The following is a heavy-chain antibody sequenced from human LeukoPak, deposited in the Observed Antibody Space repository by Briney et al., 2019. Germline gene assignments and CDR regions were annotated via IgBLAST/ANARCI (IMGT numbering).Heavy chain of an antibody. CDR2: ISYDGSNK. D-gene: IGHD1-26*01. V-gene: IGHV3-30*18. J-gene: IGHJ4*02. CDR3: AKGVGGARYFDY. Sequence: GRSLRLSCAASGFTFSSYGLRWVRQAPGKGLEWVAVISYDGSNKYYADAVKGRFTISRNNSKNTLFLQMNSLRAEETAVYYCAKGVGGARYFDYWGQGTLVTVSS. CDR1: GFTFSSYG.